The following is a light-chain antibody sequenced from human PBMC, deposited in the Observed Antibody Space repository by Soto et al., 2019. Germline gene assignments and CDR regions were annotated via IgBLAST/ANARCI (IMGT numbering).Light chain of an antibody. CDR3: QQYNNWPPWT. J-gene: IGKJ1*01. CDR2: GAS. CDR1: QSVSSN. Sequence: EIVMTQSPATLSVSPGERATLSGRASQSVSSNLAWYQQKPGQAPRLLIYGASTRATGIPARFSGSGSGTEFTLTISSLQSEDFAVYYCQQYNNWPPWTFGQGTKV. V-gene: IGKV3-15*01.